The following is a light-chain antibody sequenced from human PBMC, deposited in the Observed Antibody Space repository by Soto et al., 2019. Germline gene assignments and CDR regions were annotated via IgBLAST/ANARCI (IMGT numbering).Light chain of an antibody. J-gene: IGKJ3*01. Sequence: IVMTQSPATLSVSPGERATLSCRASQSVSSNLAWYQQKPGQAPRLLIYGASTRATGIPARFSGSGSGTEFTLTISSLQSEDFAVYYCQQYNNWPPLTFGPGTKGDIK. CDR2: GAS. CDR1: QSVSSN. CDR3: QQYNNWPPLT. V-gene: IGKV3-15*01.